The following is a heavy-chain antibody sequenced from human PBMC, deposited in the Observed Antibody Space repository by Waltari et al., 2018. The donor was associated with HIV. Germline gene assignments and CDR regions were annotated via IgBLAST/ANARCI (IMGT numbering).Heavy chain of an antibody. CDR1: GAALSGSY. J-gene: IGHJ5*02. CDR3: VQSTFLGVGPSDWFDP. V-gene: IGHV4-4*07. CDR2: NFVGGRA. D-gene: IGHD3-3*02. Sequence: QVQLQESDPGLVRPSETLSLTCSVFGAALSGSYWSWMRHDVATKGNTAKKLVWLRCNFVGGRADYRGSLKTRLTISMDTSKNQVSLRLKSVTAADTAMYYCVQSTFLGVGPSDWFDPWGPGTLVTVSS.